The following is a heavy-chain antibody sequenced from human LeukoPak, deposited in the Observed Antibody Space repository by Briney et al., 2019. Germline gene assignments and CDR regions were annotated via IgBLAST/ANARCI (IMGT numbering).Heavy chain of an antibody. CDR2: ISDDGSNK. Sequence: GGSLRLSCAASGFTFSSYGMHWVRQAPGKGLEWVAVISDDGSNKYYADSVKGRFTISRDNSKNTLYLQMNNLRAEDTAVYYWGKGGLGGCLYLDYWGQGPLATVS. V-gene: IGHV3-30*18. CDR3: GKGGLGGCLYLDY. D-gene: IGHD3-16*01. J-gene: IGHJ4*02. CDR1: GFTFSSYG.